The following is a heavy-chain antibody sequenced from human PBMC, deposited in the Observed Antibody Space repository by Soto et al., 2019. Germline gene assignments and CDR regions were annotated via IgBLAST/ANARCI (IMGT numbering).Heavy chain of an antibody. J-gene: IGHJ6*03. D-gene: IGHD3-16*02. V-gene: IGHV4-39*01. CDR1: GGSISSSSYY. CDR2: IYYSGST. CDR3: ARAGPVITFGGVIVFVGIGYYYMDV. Sequence: QLQLQESGPGLVKPSETLSLTCTVSGGSISSSSYYWGWIRQPPGKGLEWIGRIYYSGSTYYNPSLKSRVTISVDTSKNQFSLKLSSVTAADTAVYYCARAGPVITFGGVIVFVGIGYYYMDVWGKGTTVTVSS.